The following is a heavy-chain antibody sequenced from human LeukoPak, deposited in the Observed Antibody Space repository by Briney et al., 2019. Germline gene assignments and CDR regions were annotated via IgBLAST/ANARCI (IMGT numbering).Heavy chain of an antibody. Sequence: SETLSLTCAVYGGSFSGYYWSWIRQPPGKGLEWIGEISHSGSTNYNPSLKSRVTISVDTSKNQFSLKLSSVTAADTAVYYCARVTYSSSWYLLGYWGQGTLVTVSS. J-gene: IGHJ4*02. D-gene: IGHD6-13*01. CDR1: GGSFSGYY. V-gene: IGHV4-34*01. CDR3: ARVTYSSSWYLLGY. CDR2: ISHSGST.